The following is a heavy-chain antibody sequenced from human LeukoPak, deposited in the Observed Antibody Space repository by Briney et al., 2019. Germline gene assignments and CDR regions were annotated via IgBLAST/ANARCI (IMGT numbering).Heavy chain of an antibody. CDR2: IYYSGST. D-gene: IGHD2-2*01. Sequence: SETLSLTCTVSGGSISSGDYYWSWIRQPPGKGLEWIGYIYYSGSTYYNPSLKSRVTISVDTSKNQFSLKLSSVTAADTAVYYCARVVPSTSSYGYYYYYHMDVWGKGTTVTVSS. CDR1: GGSISSGDYY. V-gene: IGHV4-30-4*08. J-gene: IGHJ6*03. CDR3: ARVVPSTSSYGYYYYYHMDV.